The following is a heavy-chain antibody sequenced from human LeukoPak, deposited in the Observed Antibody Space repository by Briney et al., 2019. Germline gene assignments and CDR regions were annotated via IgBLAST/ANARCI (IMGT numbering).Heavy chain of an antibody. CDR1: GGPISGYY. J-gene: IGHJ4*02. D-gene: IGHD3-3*01. CDR2: IYSSGST. V-gene: IGHV4-4*07. CDR3: ARDLGFWSGPDY. Sequence: PSETLSLTCNVSGGPISGYYWSWIRQPAGKGLQWIGRIYSSGSTNYNPSLKSRVTMSVDTSKNQFSLRLSSVTAADTAVYYCARDLGFWSGPDYWGQGTLVTVSS.